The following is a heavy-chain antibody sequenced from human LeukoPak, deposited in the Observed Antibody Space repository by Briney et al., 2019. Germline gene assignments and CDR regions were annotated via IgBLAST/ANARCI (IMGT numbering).Heavy chain of an antibody. CDR3: AKGHQPYYYDSSGYFNY. CDR2: ISGSGGST. D-gene: IGHD3-22*01. V-gene: IGHV3-23*01. Sequence: GGSLRLSCAASGFTFSSYAMSWVRQATGKGLEWVSAISGSGGSTYYADSVKGRFTISRDNSKNTLYLQMNSLRAEDTAVYYCAKGHQPYYYDSSGYFNYWGQGTLVTVSS. CDR1: GFTFSSYA. J-gene: IGHJ4*02.